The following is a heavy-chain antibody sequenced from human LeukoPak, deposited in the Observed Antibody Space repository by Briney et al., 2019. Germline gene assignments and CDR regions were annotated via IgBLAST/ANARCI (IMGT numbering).Heavy chain of an antibody. J-gene: IGHJ4*02. CDR1: GYTFTSYG. CDR3: ARSFRGRWGYGYTSSYYFDY. CDR2: ISAYNGNT. V-gene: IGHV1-18*01. Sequence: ASVKVSCKASGYTFTSYGISWVRQAPGQGLEWMGWISAYNGNTNYAQKLQGRVTMTTDTSTSTAYMELRSLRSDDTAVYYCARSFRGRWGYGYTSSYYFDYWGQGTLVTVSS. D-gene: IGHD5-18*01.